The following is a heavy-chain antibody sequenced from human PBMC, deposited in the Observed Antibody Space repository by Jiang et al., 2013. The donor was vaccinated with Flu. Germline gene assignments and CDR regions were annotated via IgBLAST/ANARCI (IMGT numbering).Heavy chain of an antibody. CDR1: GFTFDDYG. V-gene: IGHV3-20*01. CDR3: ARARGWVADVGSDPYFDY. CDR2: INWNGRST. Sequence: VQLLESGGGVVRPGGSLRLSCAASGFTFDDYGMSWVRQAPGKGLEWVSGINWNGRSTGYADSVKGRFTISRDNAKNSLYLQMNSLRAEDTALYHCARARGWVADVGSDPYFDYWGQGTLVTVSS. D-gene: IGHD2-15*01. J-gene: IGHJ4*02.